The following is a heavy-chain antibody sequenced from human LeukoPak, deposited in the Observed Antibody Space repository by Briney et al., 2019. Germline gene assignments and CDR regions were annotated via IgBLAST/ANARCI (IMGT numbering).Heavy chain of an antibody. V-gene: IGHV3-66*02. Sequence: GGSLRLSCAASGFIVNSYAMSWVRQAPGKGLAWVSLIYSDGVTQYADSVKGRFTISRDNSKNTLYLQMNSLRDEQTAVYFCARDRAEGKSWVEFDPWGQGTLVTVSS. J-gene: IGHJ5*02. CDR3: ARDRAEGKSWVEFDP. CDR2: IYSDGVT. CDR1: GFIVNSYA.